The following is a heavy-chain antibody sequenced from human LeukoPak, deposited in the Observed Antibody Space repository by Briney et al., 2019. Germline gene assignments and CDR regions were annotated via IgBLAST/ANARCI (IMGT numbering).Heavy chain of an antibody. CDR1: GFTFDSYA. CDR3: GRDYWYLPDY. J-gene: IGHJ4*02. CDR2: ISEGGNNK. V-gene: IGHV3-30-3*01. Sequence: GGSLRLSCEASGFTFDSYAIHWVRQAPGKGLDWVAVISEGGNNKYHADSVKGRFTISRDNSKNTVYLQMNSLRTEDTAVYYCGRDYWYLPDYWGQGTLVTVSS. D-gene: IGHD2-8*02.